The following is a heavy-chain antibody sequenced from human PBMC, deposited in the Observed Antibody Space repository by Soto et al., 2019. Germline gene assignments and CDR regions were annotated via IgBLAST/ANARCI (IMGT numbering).Heavy chain of an antibody. J-gene: IGHJ6*02. V-gene: IGHV5-51*01. Sequence: PGESLKISCKGCGYSFTSYWIGWVRQMPGKCLEWMGIIYPGDSDTXXSPSFQGXXTISAYKSISTXYLQWXSLKASDTAMYYCATIAYGMDVWCQGTTVTVSS. CDR2: IYPGDSDT. CDR1: GYSFTSYW. CDR3: ATIAYGMDV.